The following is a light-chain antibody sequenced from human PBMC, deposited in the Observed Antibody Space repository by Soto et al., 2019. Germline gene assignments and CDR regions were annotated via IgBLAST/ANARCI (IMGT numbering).Light chain of an antibody. V-gene: IGKV1D-12*01. J-gene: IGKJ5*01. CDR1: QGIGSW. CDR2: AAS. Sequence: DIQVTQSTSSVSASVGDRVTITCRASQGIGSWLAWYQHKPGKAPKLLIYAASNLQGGVPSRFSGSGSGTDFALTINSLQPEYFATYYCQQTNTFPSTFGQGTRLEIK. CDR3: QQTNTFPST.